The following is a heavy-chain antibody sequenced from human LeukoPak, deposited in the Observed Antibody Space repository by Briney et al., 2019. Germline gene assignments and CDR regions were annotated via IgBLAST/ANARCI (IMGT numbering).Heavy chain of an antibody. Sequence: ASVKVSCKASGYTFTSYGISWVRQAPGQGLEWMGRIIPILGIANYAQKFQGRVTITADKSTSTAYMELSSLRSEDTAVYYCATHDSSGYYRDYWGQGTLVTVSS. CDR3: ATHDSSGYYRDY. D-gene: IGHD3-22*01. CDR2: IIPILGIA. J-gene: IGHJ4*02. V-gene: IGHV1-69*04. CDR1: GYTFTSYG.